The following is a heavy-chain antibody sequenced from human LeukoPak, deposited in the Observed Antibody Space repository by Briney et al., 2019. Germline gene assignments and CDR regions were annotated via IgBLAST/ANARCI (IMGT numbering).Heavy chain of an antibody. V-gene: IGHV1-18*01. D-gene: IGHD2-2*01. CDR2: ISAYNGKT. CDR3: ARGLPAENWFDP. J-gene: IGHJ5*02. CDR1: GYTVTSYG. Sequence: ASVKVSCKASGYTVTSYGISWVRQAAGQGREWRGWISAYNGKTNYAQKLQGRVTMTTDTSTSTAYLELRSLRSDDTAVYYCARGLPAENWFDPWGQGTLVTVSS.